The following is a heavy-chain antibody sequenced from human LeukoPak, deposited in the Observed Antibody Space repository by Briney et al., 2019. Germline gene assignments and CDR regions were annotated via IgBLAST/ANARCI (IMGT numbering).Heavy chain of an antibody. J-gene: IGHJ3*02. CDR3: ARAVGDGYNYLLFAFDI. CDR1: GGSISSYY. Sequence: SETLSLTCTVSGGSISSYYWSWIRQPPGKGLEWIGYIYYSGSTNYNPSLKSRVTISVDTSKNQFSLKLSSVTAADTAVYYCARAVGDGYNYLLFAFDIWGQGTMVTVSS. V-gene: IGHV4-59*01. D-gene: IGHD5-24*01. CDR2: IYYSGST.